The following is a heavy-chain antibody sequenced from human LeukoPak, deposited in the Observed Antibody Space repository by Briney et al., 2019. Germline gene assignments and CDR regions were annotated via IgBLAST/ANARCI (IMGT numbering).Heavy chain of an antibody. CDR2: ISSGGDYI. Sequence: GGSLRLSCAAYGFTFNTFNMNWVRQAPGKGLEWVSSISSGGDYIYYADSVKGGFTTSRDNAKNSLSLQLNSLRVEDTAVYYCARGHYDVLAASYKWTPDYWGQGTLVTVSS. D-gene: IGHD3-9*01. V-gene: IGHV3-21*01. CDR3: ARGHYDVLAASYKWTPDY. J-gene: IGHJ4*02. CDR1: GFTFNTFN.